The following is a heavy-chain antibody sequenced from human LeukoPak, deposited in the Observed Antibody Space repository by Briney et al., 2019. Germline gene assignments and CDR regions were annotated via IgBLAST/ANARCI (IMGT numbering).Heavy chain of an antibody. CDR1: GXTFSSFA. CDR3: AKRGESCSSTNCLKYYFDY. D-gene: IGHD2-2*01. V-gene: IGHV3-23*01. J-gene: IGHJ4*02. CDR2: IGGGVDT. Sequence: GGSLRLSCAASGXTFSSFAMSWVRQAPGKELEWVSAIGGGVDTYYADSVKGRFTISRDNSKNTLYLQMNSLRAEDTAVYYCAKRGESCSSTNCLKYYFDYWGQGTLVTVSS.